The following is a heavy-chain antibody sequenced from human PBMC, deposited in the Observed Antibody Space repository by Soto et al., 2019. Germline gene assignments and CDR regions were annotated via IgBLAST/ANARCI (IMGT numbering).Heavy chain of an antibody. CDR1: GFTFSSYG. CDR2: ISYDGSNK. J-gene: IGHJ5*02. CDR3: AKDYYDSSGFDWFDP. V-gene: IGHV3-30*18. Sequence: QVQLVESGGGVVQPGRSLRLSCAASGFTFSSYGMHWVRQAPGKGLEWVAVISYDGSNKYYADSVKGRFTISRDNSKNTLYLQMNSLRAEDTAVYYCAKDYYDSSGFDWFDPWGQGTLVTVSS. D-gene: IGHD3-22*01.